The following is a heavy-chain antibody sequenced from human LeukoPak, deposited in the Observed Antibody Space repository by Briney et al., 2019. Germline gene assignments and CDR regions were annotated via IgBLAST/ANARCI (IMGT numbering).Heavy chain of an antibody. V-gene: IGHV4-30-2*01. CDR1: GGSISSGGYY. Sequence: SQTLSLTCTVSGGSISSGGYYWSWIRQPPGKGLEWIGYIYHSGSTYYNPSLKSRVTISVDRSKNQFSLKLSSVTAADTAVYYCARASMALYSVVFDPWGQGTLVTVSS. D-gene: IGHD5/OR15-5a*01. J-gene: IGHJ5*02. CDR3: ARASMALYSVVFDP. CDR2: IYHSGST.